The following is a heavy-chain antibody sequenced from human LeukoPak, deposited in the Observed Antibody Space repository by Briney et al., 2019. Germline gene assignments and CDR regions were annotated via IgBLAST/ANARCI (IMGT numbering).Heavy chain of an antibody. D-gene: IGHD3-3*01. Sequence: SETLSLTCTVSGGSINNYYWSWIRQPAGKGLEWIGRINASGRTNYNSALKSRVTMSVDTSKNQFSLKLSSVTAADTAVYYCARRYRSTYYDFWSGYPPFDYWGQGTLVTVSS. CDR1: GGSINNYY. V-gene: IGHV4-4*07. J-gene: IGHJ4*02. CDR3: ARRYRSTYYDFWSGYPPFDY. CDR2: INASGRT.